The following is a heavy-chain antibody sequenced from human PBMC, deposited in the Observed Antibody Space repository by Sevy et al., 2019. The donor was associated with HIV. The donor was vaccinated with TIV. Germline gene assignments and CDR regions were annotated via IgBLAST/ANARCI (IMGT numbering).Heavy chain of an antibody. V-gene: IGHV3-73*01. J-gene: IGHJ6*02. CDR2: IRSQDNNYAT. CDR1: GFSFSDSA. Sequence: GGSLRLSCAASGFSFSDSAMHWVRQASGKGLEWIGRIRSQDNNYATSYAASVRDRFTISRDDAKNTAYLQMDSLKTEDTAVYYCSRHKEPWRVLDSKDGMDVWGQGTTVIVSS. D-gene: IGHD6-19*01. CDR3: SRHKEPWRVLDSKDGMDV.